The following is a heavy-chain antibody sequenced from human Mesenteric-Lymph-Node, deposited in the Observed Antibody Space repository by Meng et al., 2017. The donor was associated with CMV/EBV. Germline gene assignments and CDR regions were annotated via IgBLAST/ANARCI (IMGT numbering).Heavy chain of an antibody. CDR1: GFTVSNNH. Sequence: GGSLRLSCAASGFTVSNNHMNWVRQAPGKGLEWVSSITSSSSSIYYADSVKGRFTISRDNSKNTLYLQMNSLRAEDTAVYYCARDGGSRSYYGMDVWGQGTTVTVSS. CDR2: ITSSSSSI. J-gene: IGHJ6*02. D-gene: IGHD2-2*01. CDR3: ARDGGSRSYYGMDV. V-gene: IGHV3-21*04.